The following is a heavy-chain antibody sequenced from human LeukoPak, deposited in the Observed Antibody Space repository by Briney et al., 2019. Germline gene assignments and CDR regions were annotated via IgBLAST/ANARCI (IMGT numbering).Heavy chain of an antibody. CDR3: ARGKEDYDILTGYDYFDY. D-gene: IGHD3-9*01. Sequence: SETLSLTCTASGYSISSGYYWGWIRQPPGKGLEWIGSIYHSGSTYYNPSLKSRVTISVDTSKNQFSLKLSSVTAADTAVYYCARGKEDYDILTGYDYFDYWGQGTLVTVSS. CDR1: GYSISSGYY. V-gene: IGHV4-38-2*02. CDR2: IYHSGST. J-gene: IGHJ4*02.